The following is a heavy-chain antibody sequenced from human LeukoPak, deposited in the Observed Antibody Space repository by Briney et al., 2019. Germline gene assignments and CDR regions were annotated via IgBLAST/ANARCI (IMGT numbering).Heavy chain of an antibody. CDR3: ARDRVRGNSNPYFDY. CDR2: IYYSGST. V-gene: IGHV4-61*01. D-gene: IGHD4-11*01. Sequence: SQTLFLTCTVSGGSVSSGTFYWSWIRQPPGKGLEWIGYIYYSGSTNYDASLKSRVTISVDTSKNQFSLKLSSVTAADTAVYYCARDRVRGNSNPYFDYWGQGTLVTVSS. CDR1: GGSVSSGTFY. J-gene: IGHJ4*02.